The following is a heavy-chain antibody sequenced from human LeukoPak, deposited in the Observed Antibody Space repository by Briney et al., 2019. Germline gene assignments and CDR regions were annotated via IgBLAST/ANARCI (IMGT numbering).Heavy chain of an antibody. CDR3: ARVRGGIEVAGIRHYYYYMDV. CDR1: GGTFSNFA. J-gene: IGHJ6*03. V-gene: IGHV1-69*05. Sequence: SVKVSCKASGGTFSNFAISWVRQAPGQGLEWMGAIIPIFGTATYAQKFQGRVMITTDESTGTAFMELSGLRSVDTAVYYCARVRGGIEVAGIRHYYYYMDVWGEGTTVTVSS. D-gene: IGHD6-19*01. CDR2: IIPIFGTA.